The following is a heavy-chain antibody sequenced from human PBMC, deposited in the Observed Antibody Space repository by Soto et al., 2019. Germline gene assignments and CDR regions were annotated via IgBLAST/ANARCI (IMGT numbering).Heavy chain of an antibody. CDR3: TRGGGGGLFEH. CDR1: GFPFSDYY. CDR2: ISPKSTYR. J-gene: IGHJ4*02. Sequence: GGSLRLSCATSGFPFSDYYMSWIRQAPGKGLEWLSHISPKSTYRNYADSVKGRFTISRDNTKSSLFLQMNSLGVEDTAVYYCTRGGGGGLFEHWGQGVLVTVSS. V-gene: IGHV3-11*06. D-gene: IGHD2-21*01.